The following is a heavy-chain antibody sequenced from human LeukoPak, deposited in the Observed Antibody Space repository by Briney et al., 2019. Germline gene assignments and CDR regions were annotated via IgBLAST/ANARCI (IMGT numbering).Heavy chain of an antibody. Sequence: PSETLSLTCAVYGGSFSSYYWGWIRQPPGKGLEWIGSIYYSGSTYYNPSLKSRVTISVDTSKNQFSLKLSSVTAADTAVYYCARPGYSSSWYNHAAFDIWGQGTMVTVSS. CDR1: GGSFSSYY. D-gene: IGHD6-13*01. V-gene: IGHV4-39*07. J-gene: IGHJ3*02. CDR2: IYYSGST. CDR3: ARPGYSSSWYNHAAFDI.